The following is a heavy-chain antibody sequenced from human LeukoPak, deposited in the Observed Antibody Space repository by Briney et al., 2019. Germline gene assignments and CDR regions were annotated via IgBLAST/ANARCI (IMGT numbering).Heavy chain of an antibody. CDR2: ISGSGGST. Sequence: GGSLRLSCAASGFTFDYYAMHWVRQAPGKGLEWVSAISGSGGSTYYADSVKGRFTISRDNSKNTPYLQMNSLRAEDTAVYYCAKGHLGLDYWGQGTLVTVSS. J-gene: IGHJ4*02. V-gene: IGHV3-23*01. CDR3: AKGHLGLDY. CDR1: GFTFDYYA. D-gene: IGHD3-16*01.